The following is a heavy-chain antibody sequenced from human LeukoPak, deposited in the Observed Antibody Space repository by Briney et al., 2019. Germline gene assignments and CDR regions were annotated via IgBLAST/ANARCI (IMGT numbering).Heavy chain of an antibody. Sequence: SETLSLTCTVSGGSISSYYWSWIRQPPGKGLEWIGYMYRTGSTNYNPSLKSRVTITPDTSKNQFSLRPTSVTAADTAVYYCAREGTYGWYNWFDPWGQGTLVTVSS. D-gene: IGHD6-19*01. V-gene: IGHV4-59*01. J-gene: IGHJ5*02. CDR1: GGSISSYY. CDR2: MYRTGST. CDR3: AREGTYGWYNWFDP.